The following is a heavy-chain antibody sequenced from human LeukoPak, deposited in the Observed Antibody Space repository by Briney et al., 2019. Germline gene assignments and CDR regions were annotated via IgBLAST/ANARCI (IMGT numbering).Heavy chain of an antibody. J-gene: IGHJ4*02. Sequence: GGSLRLSCAASGFNFSTYWMSLVRQAPGKGLEWVANIHQDGNEKYYVDSVKGRFTISRDNAKNSLYLQMNSLRAEDTAVYYCARGDKFSGDYWGQGTLVTVSS. CDR2: IHQDGNEK. CDR3: ARGDKFSGDY. CDR1: GFNFSTYW. V-gene: IGHV3-7*04. D-gene: IGHD2-15*01.